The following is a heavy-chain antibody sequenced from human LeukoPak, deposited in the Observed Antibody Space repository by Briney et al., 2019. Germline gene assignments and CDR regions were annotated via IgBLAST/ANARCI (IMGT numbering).Heavy chain of an antibody. J-gene: IGHJ4*02. CDR3: TRGNWNYAH. D-gene: IGHD1-7*01. CDR2: IDQSGST. V-gene: IGHV4-34*01. Sequence: PSETLSLTCAVFGGSFSSYYLHWIRQPPGKGLEWIGEIDQSGSTKYNPSLKSRVTVSADRSKNQFSLNLTSATAADTAVYYCTRGNWNYAHWGPGSLVTVSA. CDR1: GGSFSSYY.